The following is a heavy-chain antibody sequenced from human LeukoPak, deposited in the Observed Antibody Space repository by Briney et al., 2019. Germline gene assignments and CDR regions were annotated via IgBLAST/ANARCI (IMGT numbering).Heavy chain of an antibody. CDR3: ARDLTTVTTAVFAY. CDR2: ISTSSTYI. Sequence: GGSMRLSCAASGFTFSSYSMNWVRQAPGRGLEWVSSISTSSTYIYYADSVKGRFTISRDKAKSSLYLQMNSLRAEDTAVYYCARDLTTVTTAVFAYWGQGTLVTLSS. CDR1: GFTFSSYS. V-gene: IGHV3-21*06. J-gene: IGHJ4*02. D-gene: IGHD4-11*01.